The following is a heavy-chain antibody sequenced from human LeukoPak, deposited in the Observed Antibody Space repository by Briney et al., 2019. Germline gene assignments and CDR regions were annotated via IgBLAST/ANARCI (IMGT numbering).Heavy chain of an antibody. V-gene: IGHV3-21*01. CDR1: GFTFSSYS. CDR3: ARDNSPKYSSGWYDYGY. CDR2: ISSSSSYI. Sequence: GGSLRLSCAASGFTFSSYSMNWVRQAPGKGLEWVSSISSSSSYIHYADSVKGRFTISRDNAKNSLYLQMNSLRAEDTAAYYCARDNSPKYSSGWYDYGYWGQGTLVTVSS. J-gene: IGHJ4*02. D-gene: IGHD6-19*01.